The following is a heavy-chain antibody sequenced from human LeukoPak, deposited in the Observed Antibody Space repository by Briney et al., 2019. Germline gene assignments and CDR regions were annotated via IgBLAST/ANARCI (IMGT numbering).Heavy chain of an antibody. CDR1: GFTVSSYA. CDR3: AKGSRSNGYSYFDY. CDR2: ISGSGGGN. V-gene: IGHV3-23*01. D-gene: IGHD3-22*01. J-gene: IGHJ4*02. Sequence: PGGSLRLSCAASGFTVSSYAMSWVRQAPGKGLEWVSAISGSGGGNDYADSAKGRFTIFRDNSKNTLYLQMNNLRAEDTAVYYCAKGSRSNGYSYFDYWGQGTLVTVSS.